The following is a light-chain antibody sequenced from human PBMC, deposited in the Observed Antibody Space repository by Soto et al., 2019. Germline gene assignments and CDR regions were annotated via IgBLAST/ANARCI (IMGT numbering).Light chain of an antibody. Sequence: EIVLTQSPATLSLSPGERATLSFRASQNGSNYLAWYQQRPGQPPRLLIYDASNRATGIPARFSASGSGTEVTLTITSLEPEDSAVYYCLLRIHWPPNFTFGPGTKVDL. CDR1: QNGSNY. J-gene: IGKJ3*01. CDR3: LLRIHWPPNFT. CDR2: DAS. V-gene: IGKV3-11*01.